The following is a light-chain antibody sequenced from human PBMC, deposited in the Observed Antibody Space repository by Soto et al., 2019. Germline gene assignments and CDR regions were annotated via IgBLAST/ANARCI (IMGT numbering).Light chain of an antibody. J-gene: IGKJ1*01. CDR3: QQSYSTPRT. V-gene: IGKV1-39*01. Sequence: DIQMTQSPSSLSASVGDRVTITCRASQRLRTYLNWYQQKPGKAPKLLIYAASSLQSGVLSRFSGSGSGTDFTLTISSLQPEDFATYYCQQSYSTPRTFGQGTKVEIK. CDR1: QRLRTY. CDR2: AAS.